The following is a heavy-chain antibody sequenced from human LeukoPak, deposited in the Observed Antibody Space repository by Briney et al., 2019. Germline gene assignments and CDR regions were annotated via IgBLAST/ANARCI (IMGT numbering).Heavy chain of an antibody. CDR3: ARGRYGSGSYYDDY. Sequence: SETLSLNCAVYGGSFSGYYWSWIRQPPGKGLEWIGEINHSGSTNYNPSLKSRVTISVDTSKNQFSLKLSSVTAADTAVYYCARGRYGSGSYYDDYWGQGTLVTVSS. D-gene: IGHD3-10*01. V-gene: IGHV4-34*01. CDR1: GGSFSGYY. J-gene: IGHJ4*02. CDR2: INHSGST.